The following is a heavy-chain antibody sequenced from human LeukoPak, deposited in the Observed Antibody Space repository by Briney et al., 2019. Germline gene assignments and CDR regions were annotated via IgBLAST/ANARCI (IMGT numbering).Heavy chain of an antibody. CDR2: ISGSGTPT. CDR3: AKSGGYCSSASCSIVDY. Sequence: PGGSLRLSCAASGFTFTNYAMSWVRQAPGKGLEWVSFISGSGTPTYHADSVKGRFTISRDNSQNTLYLQMNSLRAEDTAVYYCAKSGGYCSSASCSIVDYWGQGTLVTVSS. D-gene: IGHD2-2*01. CDR1: GFTFTNYA. V-gene: IGHV3-23*01. J-gene: IGHJ4*02.